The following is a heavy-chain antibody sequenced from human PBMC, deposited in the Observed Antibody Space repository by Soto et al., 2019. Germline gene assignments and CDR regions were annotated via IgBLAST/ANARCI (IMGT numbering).Heavy chain of an antibody. D-gene: IGHD2-15*01. CDR2: ISGSGGST. V-gene: IGHV3-23*01. Sequence: GGSLRLSCAASGFTFSSYAMSWVRQAPGKGLEWVSAISGSGGSTYYADSVKGRFTISGDNSKNTLYLQMNSLRAEDTAVYYCAKCYHSDVLFDYWGQGTLVTVSS. CDR3: AKCYHSDVLFDY. J-gene: IGHJ4*02. CDR1: GFTFSSYA.